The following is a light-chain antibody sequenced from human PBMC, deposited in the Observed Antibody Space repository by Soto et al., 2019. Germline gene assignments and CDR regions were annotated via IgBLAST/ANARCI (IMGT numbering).Light chain of an antibody. CDR2: LAS. V-gene: IGKV4-1*01. CDR1: QSVLLNSNNKNY. Sequence: DIVMTQSPDSLAVSLGDRATINCKSSQSVLLNSNNKNYLAWYQHKPGQTPKLLIYLASARESGVPYRFSGSGSATAFTLTLSILQAEEVDVYYCHQYNSTSTLGQGTKVEIK. CDR3: HQYNSTST. J-gene: IGKJ1*01.